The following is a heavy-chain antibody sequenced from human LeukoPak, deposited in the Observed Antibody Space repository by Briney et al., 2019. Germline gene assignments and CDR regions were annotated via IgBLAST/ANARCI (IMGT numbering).Heavy chain of an antibody. Sequence: VASVKVSCKASGGTFSSYAISWVRQAPGQGLEWMGGIIPIFGTANYAQKFQGRVTITADKSTSTAYMELSSLRSEDTAVYYCMFGSSSSDGNFDYWGQGTLVTVSS. V-gene: IGHV1-69*06. CDR1: GGTFSSYA. CDR2: IIPIFGTA. CDR3: MFGSSSSDGNFDY. J-gene: IGHJ4*02. D-gene: IGHD6-13*01.